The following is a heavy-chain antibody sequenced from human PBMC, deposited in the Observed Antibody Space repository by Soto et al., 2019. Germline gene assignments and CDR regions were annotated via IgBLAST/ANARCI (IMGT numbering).Heavy chain of an antibody. V-gene: IGHV3-30*18. CDR3: AKNSRYSSSWNSFDY. CDR1: GFTFSSYG. Sequence: PGGSLRLSCAASGFTFSSYGMHWVRQAPGKGLEWVAVISYDGSNKYYADSVKGRFTISRDNSKNTLYLQMNSLRAEDTAVYYCAKNSRYSSSWNSFDYWGQGTLVTVSS. D-gene: IGHD6-13*01. J-gene: IGHJ4*02. CDR2: ISYDGSNK.